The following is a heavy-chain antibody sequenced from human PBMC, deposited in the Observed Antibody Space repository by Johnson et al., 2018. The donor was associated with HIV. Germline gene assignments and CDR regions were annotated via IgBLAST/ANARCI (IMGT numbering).Heavy chain of an antibody. Sequence: VQLVESGGGLVKPGVSLRLSCVASGFTFSSYWMSWVRQAPGKGLEWVANIKQDGSEKYYVDSVKGRFTISRDNAKNSLYLQMNSLRAEDTAVYYCARDKYGVPSGTFDIWGQGTMVTVSS. D-gene: IGHD4-17*01. CDR1: GFTFSSYW. J-gene: IGHJ3*02. V-gene: IGHV3-7*03. CDR3: ARDKYGVPSGTFDI. CDR2: IKQDGSEK.